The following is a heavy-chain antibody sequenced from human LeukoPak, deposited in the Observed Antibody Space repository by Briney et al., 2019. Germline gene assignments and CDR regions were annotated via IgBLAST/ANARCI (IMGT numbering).Heavy chain of an antibody. CDR1: GFTFSSYA. Sequence: GGSLRLSCAASGFTFSSYAMSWVRQAPGKGLEWVSAISGSGGSTYYADSVKGRFTISRDNSKNTLYLQMNSLRAEDAAVYYCAKDGGNIMITFGGVIVPTRNWFDPWGQGTLVTVSS. V-gene: IGHV3-23*01. CDR2: ISGSGGST. D-gene: IGHD3-16*02. CDR3: AKDGGNIMITFGGVIVPTRNWFDP. J-gene: IGHJ5*02.